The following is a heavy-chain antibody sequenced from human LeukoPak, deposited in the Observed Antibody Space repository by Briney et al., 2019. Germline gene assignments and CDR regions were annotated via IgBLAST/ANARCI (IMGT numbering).Heavy chain of an antibody. D-gene: IGHD6-13*01. CDR2: ISYDGSNK. V-gene: IGHV3-30-3*01. CDR3: ASSSSWYDNWFDP. CDR1: GFTFSSYA. Sequence: GGSLRLSCAASGFTFSSYAMHWVRQAPGKGLEWVAVISYDGSNKYYADSVKGRFTISRDNSKNTLYLQMNSLRAEDTAVYYCASSSSWYDNWFDPWGQGTLVTVSS. J-gene: IGHJ5*02.